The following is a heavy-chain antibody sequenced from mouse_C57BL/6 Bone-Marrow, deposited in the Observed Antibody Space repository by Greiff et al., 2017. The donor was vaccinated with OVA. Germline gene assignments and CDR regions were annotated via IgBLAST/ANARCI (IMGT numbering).Heavy chain of an antibody. J-gene: IGHJ2*01. CDR1: GFTFSSHA. CDR2: ISDGGSYT. V-gene: IGHV5-4*03. CDR3: ARGWLLLDY. Sequence: EVTVVESGGGLVKPGGSLKLSCAASGFTFSSHAMSWVRQTPEKRLAWVATISDGGSYTYYPANVKGRFTISRANAKNNLYLQMSNLKSEGTAMSYRARGWLLLDYWGQGTTLTGSS. D-gene: IGHD2-3*01.